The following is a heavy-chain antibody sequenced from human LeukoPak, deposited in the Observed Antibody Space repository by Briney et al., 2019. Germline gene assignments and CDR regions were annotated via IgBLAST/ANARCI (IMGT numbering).Heavy chain of an antibody. CDR3: ARDQDSSGWSPFDY. CDR1: GFTFSSYS. D-gene: IGHD6-19*01. J-gene: IGHJ4*02. CDR2: FSSSSSYI. Sequence: GGSLRLSCAASGFTFSSYSMNWVRQAPGKGLEWVSSFSSSSSYIYYADSVKGRFTISRDNAKNSLYLQMNSLRAEDTAVYYCARDQDSSGWSPFDYWGQGTLVTVSS. V-gene: IGHV3-21*01.